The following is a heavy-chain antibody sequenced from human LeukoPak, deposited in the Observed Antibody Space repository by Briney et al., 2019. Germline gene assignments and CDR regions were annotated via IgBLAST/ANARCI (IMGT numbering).Heavy chain of an antibody. CDR1: GGSFSGYY. D-gene: IGHD4-17*01. CDR2: INHSGST. J-gene: IGHJ4*02. CDR3: ARGYGAARY. V-gene: IGHV4-34*01. Sequence: SETLSLTCAVYGGSFSGYYWSWIRQPPGKGLEWIGEINHSGSTNYNPSLKSRVTISVDTSKNQFSLKLSSVTAADTAVYYCARGYGAARYWGQGTLATVSS.